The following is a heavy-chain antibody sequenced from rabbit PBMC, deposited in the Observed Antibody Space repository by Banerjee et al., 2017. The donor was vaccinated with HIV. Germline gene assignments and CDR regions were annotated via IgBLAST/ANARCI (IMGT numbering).Heavy chain of an antibody. Sequence: QSLEESGGDLVKPGASLTLTCTASGFSSSSVYWIYWVRQAPGKGLEWIGTIFGGSTGTIDYASWAKGRFTISKTSSTTVTLQMTSLTAADTATCFCARDFDFWGPGTLVTVS. J-gene: IGHJ6*01. CDR1: GFSSSSVYW. V-gene: IGHV1S40*01. CDR2: IFGGSTGTI. CDR3: ARDFDF.